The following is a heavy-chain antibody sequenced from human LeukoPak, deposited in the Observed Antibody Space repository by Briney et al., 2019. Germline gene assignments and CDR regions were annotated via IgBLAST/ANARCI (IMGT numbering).Heavy chain of an antibody. CDR3: ARDRPGVAARLGYYYMDV. J-gene: IGHJ6*03. V-gene: IGHV1-18*01. CDR1: GYTFTSYG. CDR2: ISAYSGNT. D-gene: IGHD6-6*01. Sequence: ASVKVSCKASGYTFTSYGISWVRQAPGQGLEWTGWISAYSGNTNYAQNLQGRVTMTTDTSTSTAYMELRSLRSDDTAVYYCARDRPGVAARLGYYYMDVWGKGTTVTVSS.